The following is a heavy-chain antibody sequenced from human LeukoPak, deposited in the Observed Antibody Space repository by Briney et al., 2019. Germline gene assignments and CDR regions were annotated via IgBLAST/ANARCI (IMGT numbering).Heavy chain of an antibody. J-gene: IGHJ3*02. CDR3: AKGGWYDILTGYYKHDAFDI. V-gene: IGHV3-9*01. CDR1: GYTFDEYA. D-gene: IGHD3-9*01. CDR2: ISWNSGSI. Sequence: SLRLSCAASGYTFDEYAMHWARQARGKGLEGVSDISWNSGSIGYADSVKGRYTLSRDNDKNSLYLQMNSLRAEDTALYYCAKGGWYDILTGYYKHDAFDIWGQGTMVTVSS.